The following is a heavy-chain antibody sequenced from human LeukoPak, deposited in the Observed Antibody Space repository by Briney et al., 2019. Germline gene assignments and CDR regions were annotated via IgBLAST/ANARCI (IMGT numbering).Heavy chain of an antibody. V-gene: IGHV3-53*04. D-gene: IGHD6-19*01. CDR3: ARSYSSGWSPLYYYGMDV. Sequence: GESLRLSCAASGFTVSSNYMSWVRQAPGKGLEWVSVIYSGGSTYYADSVKGRFTISRHNSKNTLYLQMNSLRAEDTAVYYCARSYSSGWSPLYYYGMDVWGQGTTVTVSS. CDR2: IYSGGST. CDR1: GFTVSSNY. J-gene: IGHJ6*02.